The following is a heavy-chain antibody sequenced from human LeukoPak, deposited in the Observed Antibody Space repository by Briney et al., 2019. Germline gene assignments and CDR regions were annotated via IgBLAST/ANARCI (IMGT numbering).Heavy chain of an antibody. J-gene: IGHJ5*02. CDR2: IKQDGSEK. CDR3: ARVGVATSHYNWFDP. V-gene: IGHV3-7*05. CDR1: GFTFSTYW. D-gene: IGHD2-8*01. Sequence: GGSLRLSCAASGFTFSTYWMSWVRQAPGKGLEWVANIKQDGSEKYYVDSVRGRFTISRDNAKNSLYLQMNSLRGEDTAVYYCARVGVATSHYNWFDPWGQGTLVTVSS.